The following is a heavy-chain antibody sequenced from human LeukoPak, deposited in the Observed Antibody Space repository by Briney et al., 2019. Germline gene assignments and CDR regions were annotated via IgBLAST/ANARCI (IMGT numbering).Heavy chain of an antibody. CDR1: GGSISSYY. V-gene: IGHV4-59*12. CDR3: ARIAVADYFDY. CDR2: IYYSGST. D-gene: IGHD6-19*01. Sequence: SETLSLTCTVSGGSISSYYWSWIRQPPGKGLEWIGYIYYSGSTNYNPSLKSRVTISVDTSKNQFSLKLSSVTAADTAVYYCARIAVADYFDYWGQGTLVTVSS. J-gene: IGHJ4*02.